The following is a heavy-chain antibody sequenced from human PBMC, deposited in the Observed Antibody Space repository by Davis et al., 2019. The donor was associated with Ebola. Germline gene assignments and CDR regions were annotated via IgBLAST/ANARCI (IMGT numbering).Heavy chain of an antibody. V-gene: IGHV3-73*01. Sequence: GESLKISCAASGFTFSGSAMHWVRQASGKGLEWVGRIRSKANSYAIAYAASVKGRFTISRDDSKNTAYLQMNSLKTEDTAVYYCTMNIPAAMGGMDVWGQGTTVTVSS. CDR2: IRSKANSYAI. CDR1: GFTFSGSA. J-gene: IGHJ6*02. D-gene: IGHD2-2*01. CDR3: TMNIPAAMGGMDV.